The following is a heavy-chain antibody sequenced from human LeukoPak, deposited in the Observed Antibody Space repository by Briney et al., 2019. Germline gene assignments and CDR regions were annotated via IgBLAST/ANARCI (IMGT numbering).Heavy chain of an antibody. D-gene: IGHD1-1*01. J-gene: IGHJ5*02. CDR2: ISGSGGST. CDR1: GFTFSSYA. Sequence: GGSLRLSCAASGFTFSSYAMSWVRQAPGKGLEWVSGISGSGGSTYYADPVKGRFTISRDNSKNTLYLQMNSLRGEDTAVYNCAKGNDIIDPWGQGTLVTVSS. V-gene: IGHV3-23*01. CDR3: AKGNDIIDP.